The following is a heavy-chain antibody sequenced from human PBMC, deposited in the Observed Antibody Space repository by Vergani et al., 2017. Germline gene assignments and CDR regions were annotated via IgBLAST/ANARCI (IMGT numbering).Heavy chain of an antibody. CDR2: ISAYNGNT. J-gene: IGHJ4*02. D-gene: IGHD6-13*01. CDR1: GYTFTGYY. V-gene: IGHV1-18*04. CDR3: ARDGARTVSGAAAGFDY. Sequence: QVQLVQSGAEVKKPGASVKVSCKASGYTFTGYYMHWVRQAPGQGLEWMGWISAYNGNTNYAQKLQGRVTMTTDTSTSTAYMELRSLRSDDTAVYYCARDGARTVSGAAAGFDYWGQGTLVTVSS.